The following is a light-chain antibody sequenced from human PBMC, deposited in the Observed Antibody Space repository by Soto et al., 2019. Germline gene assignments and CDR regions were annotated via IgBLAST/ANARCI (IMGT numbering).Light chain of an antibody. V-gene: IGKV3-20*01. CDR1: QSVSSSY. CDR3: QQYGSSPLLT. J-gene: IGKJ4*01. Sequence: EIVLTQSPGTLSLSPGVRATLSCRDSQSVSSSYLAWYQQKPGQAPRLLIYGASSRATGIPDRFSGSGSGTDFTLTISRLEPEDFAVYYCQQYGSSPLLTFGGGTKVEIK. CDR2: GAS.